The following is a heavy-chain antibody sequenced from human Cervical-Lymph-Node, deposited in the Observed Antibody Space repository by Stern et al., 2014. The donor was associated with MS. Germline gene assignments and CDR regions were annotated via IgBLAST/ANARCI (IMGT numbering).Heavy chain of an antibody. CDR2: VSVYNGNT. CDR1: GYNTTSYG. D-gene: IGHD6-13*01. J-gene: IGHJ4*02. CDR3: ATFTSAVGTFNH. Sequence: EQLVQSGGEVKKPGASVQVSCKASGYNTTSYGFTWVRQAPGQGLEWMGWVSVYNGNTNYAQKFQGRVTMTTDTSTSTAYMEVRSLRSDDTAVYYCATFTSAVGTFNHWGQGTLVTVSS. V-gene: IGHV1-18*01.